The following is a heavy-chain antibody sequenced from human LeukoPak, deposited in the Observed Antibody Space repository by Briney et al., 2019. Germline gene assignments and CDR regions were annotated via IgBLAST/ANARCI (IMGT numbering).Heavy chain of an antibody. CDR3: AKDPSGSDYFDY. J-gene: IGHJ4*02. V-gene: IGHV3-23*01. Sequence: PGGSLRLSCAASGFTFSSYAMSWVRQAPGKGLEWVSAISGSGGSTYYADSVKGRFTISRDNSKNTLYLQMNSLRAEDTAVYYYAKDPSGSDYFDYWGQGTLVTVSS. CDR2: ISGSGGST. CDR1: GFTFSSYA. D-gene: IGHD1-26*01.